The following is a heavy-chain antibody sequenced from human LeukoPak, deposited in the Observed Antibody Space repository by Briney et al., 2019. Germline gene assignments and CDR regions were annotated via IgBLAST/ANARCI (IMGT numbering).Heavy chain of an antibody. CDR2: IRFDGNNK. Sequence: PGGSLRLSCAASGFAFSTYAMHWVRQAPGKGLEWVAYIRFDGNNKNYADSVKGRVTISRDNSKKTLYLQVNNLRVEDTAVYYCATAPDVLDYCGQGTLVTVSS. D-gene: IGHD3-10*02. J-gene: IGHJ4*02. CDR3: ATAPDVLDY. CDR1: GFAFSTYA. V-gene: IGHV3-30*02.